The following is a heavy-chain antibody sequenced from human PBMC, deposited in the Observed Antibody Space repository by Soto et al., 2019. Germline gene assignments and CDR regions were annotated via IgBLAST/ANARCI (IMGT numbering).Heavy chain of an antibody. Sequence: GGSLRLSCAASGFTFSSYAMSWVRQAPGKGLEWVSAISGSGGSTYYADSVKGRFTISRDNSKNTLYLQMNSLGAEDTAVYYSAKSLGGSGCYYKFDYWGQGTLVTVSS. CDR3: AKSLGGSGCYYKFDY. CDR1: GFTFSSYA. J-gene: IGHJ4*02. V-gene: IGHV3-23*01. CDR2: ISGSGGST. D-gene: IGHD3-10*01.